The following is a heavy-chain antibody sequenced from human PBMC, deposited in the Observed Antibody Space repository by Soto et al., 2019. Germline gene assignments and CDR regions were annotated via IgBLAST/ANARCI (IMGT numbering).Heavy chain of an antibody. CDR3: ARDGGDGNNLGLYGMDV. CDR2: INPNSGGT. J-gene: IGHJ6*02. Sequence: ASVKVSCKXSGYTFTGYYMHWVRQAPGQGLEWMGWINPNSGGTNYAQKFQGWVTMTRDTSISTAYMELSRLRSDDTAVYYCARDGGDGNNLGLYGMDVWGQGTTVTVS. CDR1: GYTFTGYY. D-gene: IGHD3-16*01. V-gene: IGHV1-2*04.